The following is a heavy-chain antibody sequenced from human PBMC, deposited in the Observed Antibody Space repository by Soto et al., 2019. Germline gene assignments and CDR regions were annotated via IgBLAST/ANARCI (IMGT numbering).Heavy chain of an antibody. D-gene: IGHD5-12*01. J-gene: IGHJ4*02. Sequence: QVQLVQSGAEVKKPGSSVKVSCKASGGTFSSYTISWVRQAPGQGLEWMGRIIPILGIANYAQKFQGRVTITADKSTSTAYMELSSLRSEDTAVYYCARDDGMATWAFDYWGQGTLVTVSS. CDR1: GGTFSSYT. CDR3: ARDDGMATWAFDY. CDR2: IIPILGIA. V-gene: IGHV1-69*08.